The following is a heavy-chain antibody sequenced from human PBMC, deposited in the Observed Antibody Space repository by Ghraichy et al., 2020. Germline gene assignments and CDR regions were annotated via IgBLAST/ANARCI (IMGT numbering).Heavy chain of an antibody. CDR1: GGTFSSYT. V-gene: IGHV1-69*02. Sequence: SVKVSCKASGGTFSSYTISWVRQAPGQGLEWMGRIIPILGIANYAQKFQGRVTITADKSTSTAYMELSSLRSEDTAVYYCAREVDTAMVTQYYFDYWGQGTLVTVSS. D-gene: IGHD5-18*01. J-gene: IGHJ4*02. CDR3: AREVDTAMVTQYYFDY. CDR2: IIPILGIA.